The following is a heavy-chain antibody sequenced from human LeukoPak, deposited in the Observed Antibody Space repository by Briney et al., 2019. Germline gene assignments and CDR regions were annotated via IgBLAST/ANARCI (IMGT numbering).Heavy chain of an antibody. CDR3: ARDRAAAGPGPNDY. D-gene: IGHD6-13*01. J-gene: IGHJ4*02. CDR1: GFTFSSYG. V-gene: IGHV3-33*01. CDR2: IWYDGSNK. Sequence: GRSLRLSCAASGFTFSSYGMHWVRQAPGKGLEWVAVIWYDGSNKYYADSVKGRFTISRDNSKNTLYLQMNSLRAEDTAVYYCARDRAAAGPGPNDYWGQGTLVTVSS.